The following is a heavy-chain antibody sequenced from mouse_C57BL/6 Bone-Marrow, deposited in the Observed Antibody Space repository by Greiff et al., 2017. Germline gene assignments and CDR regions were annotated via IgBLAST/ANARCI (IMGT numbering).Heavy chain of an antibody. CDR1: GYSFTGYY. CDR3: AREGITTVVARYFDY. D-gene: IGHD1-1*01. V-gene: IGHV1-42*01. CDR2: INPSTGGT. J-gene: IGHJ2*01. Sequence: EVKLMESGPELVKPGASVKISCKASGYSFTGYYMNWVKQSPEKSLEWIGEINPSTGGTTYNQKFKAKATLTVDKSSSTAYMQLKSLTSEDSAVYYCAREGITTVVARYFDYWGQGTTLTVST.